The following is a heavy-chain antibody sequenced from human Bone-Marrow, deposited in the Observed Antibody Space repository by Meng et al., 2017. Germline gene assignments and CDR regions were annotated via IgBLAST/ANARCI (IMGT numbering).Heavy chain of an antibody. Sequence: ASVKVSCKASGYTFTGYGISWVRQAPGQGLEWMGWISAYNGNTNYAQKLQGRVTMTTDTSTSTAYMELRSLRSDDTAVYYCARAPSRITMVFLHAFAIWGQGKRV. D-gene: IGHD3-10*01. CDR1: GYTFTGYG. J-gene: IGHJ3*02. V-gene: IGHV1-18*01. CDR2: ISAYNGNT. CDR3: ARAPSRITMVFLHAFAI.